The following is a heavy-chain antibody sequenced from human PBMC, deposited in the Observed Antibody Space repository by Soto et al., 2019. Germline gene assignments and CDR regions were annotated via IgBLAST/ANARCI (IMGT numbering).Heavy chain of an antibody. CDR3: VMVDNYVTPTPQDV. CDR2: ISPYTGNT. D-gene: IGHD3-16*01. J-gene: IGHJ6*04. V-gene: IGHV1-18*01. Sequence: QVQLVQSGDEVKKPGASVKVSCKASGYIFVNYGIAWVRQAPRQGLEWMGWISPYTGNTHSASKVQGRLTMTTDTSTRTAYMDLVSLTSDDTAVYYCVMVDNYVTPTPQDVWGKGTTVTVSS. CDR1: GYIFVNYG.